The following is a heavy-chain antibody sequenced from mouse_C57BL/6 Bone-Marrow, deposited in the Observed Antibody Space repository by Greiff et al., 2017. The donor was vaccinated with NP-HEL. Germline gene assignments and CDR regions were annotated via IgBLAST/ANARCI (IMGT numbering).Heavy chain of an antibody. CDR2: IYPGNSDT. Sequence: VQLKQSGTVLARPGASVKMSCKTSGYTFTSYWMHWVKQRPGQGLEWIGAIYPGNSDTSYNQKFKGKATLTADKSSSTAYMQLNSLTSEDSAVYFCARYWDYGYWYFDVWGTGTTVTVSS. J-gene: IGHJ1*03. CDR3: ARYWDYGYWYFDV. CDR1: GYTFTSYW. V-gene: IGHV1-5*01. D-gene: IGHD2-4*01.